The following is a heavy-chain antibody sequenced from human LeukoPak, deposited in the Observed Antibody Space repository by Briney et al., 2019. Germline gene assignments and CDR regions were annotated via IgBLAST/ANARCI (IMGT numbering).Heavy chain of an antibody. CDR1: GYTFTSNG. Sequence: ASVKVSCKASGYTFTSNGFIWVRQAPGQGLGWMGWISAYNGNTRYAQKFQGRITMTTDTSTSTAYMELRSLRSDDTAVYYCARGFPPRRNYDSSGYYSYFFDYWGQGTLVTVSS. V-gene: IGHV1-18*01. J-gene: IGHJ4*02. CDR2: ISAYNGNT. CDR3: ARGFPPRRNYDSSGYYSYFFDY. D-gene: IGHD3-22*01.